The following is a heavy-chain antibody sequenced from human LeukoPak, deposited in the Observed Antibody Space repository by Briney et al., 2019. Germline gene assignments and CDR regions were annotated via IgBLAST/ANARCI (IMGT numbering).Heavy chain of an antibody. J-gene: IGHJ4*02. V-gene: IGHV1-18*01. CDR2: ISAYNGNT. D-gene: IGHD5-24*01. Sequence: GASVKVSCKASGYTFTSYGISWVRQAPGQGLEWMGWISAYNGNTNYARKLQGRVTMTTDTSTSTAYMELSSLRSEDTAVYYCASPGRWLPHAPTNYFDYWGQGTLVTVSS. CDR3: ASPGRWLPHAPTNYFDY. CDR1: GYTFTSYG.